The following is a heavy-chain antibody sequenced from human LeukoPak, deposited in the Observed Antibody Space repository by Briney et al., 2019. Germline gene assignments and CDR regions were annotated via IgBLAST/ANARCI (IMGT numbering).Heavy chain of an antibody. V-gene: IGHV1-69*10. CDR1: GYTFTSYD. Sequence: SVKVSCKASGYTFTSYDINWVRQATGQGLEWMGGFDPEDGETIYAQKFQGRVTITADKSTSTAYVELSSLRSEDTAVYYCAREFRHYYDSSGYYLDWFDPWGQGTLVTVSS. CDR2: FDPEDGET. CDR3: AREFRHYYDSSGYYLDWFDP. J-gene: IGHJ5*02. D-gene: IGHD3-22*01.